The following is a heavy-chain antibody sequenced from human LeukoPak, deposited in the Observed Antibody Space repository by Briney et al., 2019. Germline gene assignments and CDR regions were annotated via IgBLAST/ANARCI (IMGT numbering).Heavy chain of an antibody. CDR3: ASTGYGGNPLDY. V-gene: IGHV4-34*01. D-gene: IGHD2-15*01. CDR1: GGSCRGYD. CDR2: INHSGST. Sequence: SETLSLTCGVCGGSCRGYDWSWIRQPPGKGLEWIGEINHSGSTNYNPSLKSRVTISVGTSKNQFSLRLSSVTAADTAVYYCASTGYGGNPLDYWGQGTLVTVSS. J-gene: IGHJ4*02.